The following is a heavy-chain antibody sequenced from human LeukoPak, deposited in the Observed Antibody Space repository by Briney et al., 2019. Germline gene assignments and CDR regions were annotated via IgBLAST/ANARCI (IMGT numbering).Heavy chain of an antibody. J-gene: IGHJ3*02. CDR1: GFTFSTYC. CDR2: IKPDGDEK. CDR3: ARDPYYYNSGSFAAFDI. D-gene: IGHD3-10*01. Sequence: GGSLRLSCAASGFTFSTYCMTWLRQTPGKGLEWVANIKPDGDEKYYVDSVKGRFTISRDNAKNSLYLQMDSLTAEDTALYYCARDPYYYNSGSFAAFDIWGQGTMVSVSS. V-gene: IGHV3-7*01.